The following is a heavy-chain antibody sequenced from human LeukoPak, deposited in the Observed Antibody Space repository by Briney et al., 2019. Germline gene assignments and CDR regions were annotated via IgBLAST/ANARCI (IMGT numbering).Heavy chain of an antibody. CDR3: ASGRGPADAFDI. D-gene: IGHD2-15*01. V-gene: IGHV3-48*01. CDR2: ISSSSSTI. Sequence: PGGSLRLSCAASGFTFNSYSMNWARQAPGKGLEWVSYISSSSSTIYYADSVKGRFTISRDNAKNSLYLQMNSLRAEDTAVYYCASGRGPADAFDIWGQGTMVTVSS. CDR1: GFTFNSYS. J-gene: IGHJ3*02.